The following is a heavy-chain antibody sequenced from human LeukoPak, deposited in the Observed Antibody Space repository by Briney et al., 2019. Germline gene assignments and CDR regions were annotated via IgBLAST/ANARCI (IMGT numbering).Heavy chain of an antibody. CDR3: ARSGWNYGGTFPENWFDP. CDR2: IYTSGSP. D-gene: IGHD1-7*01. V-gene: IGHV4-4*09. CDR1: GGSISTYY. J-gene: IGHJ5*02. Sequence: SETLSLTCTVSGGSISTYYWSWIRQPPGKGLEWIGYIYTSGSPNYNPSLKSRVTIPVDMSKNQFSLKLTSVTAADTAVYYCARSGWNYGGTFPENWFDPWGQGTLVTVSS.